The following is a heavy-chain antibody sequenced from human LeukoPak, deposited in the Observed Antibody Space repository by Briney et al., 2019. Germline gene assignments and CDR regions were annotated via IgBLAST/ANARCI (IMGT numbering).Heavy chain of an antibody. D-gene: IGHD5-18*01. J-gene: IGHJ4*02. Sequence: ASVKVSCKASGGTFSSYAISWVRQAPGQGLEWMGGIIPIFGTANYAQKFQGRVTITADESTSTAYMELSSLRSEDTAVYYCASLGTAMASGEVDYWGQGTLVTVSS. V-gene: IGHV1-69*13. CDR2: IIPIFGTA. CDR1: GGTFSSYA. CDR3: ASLGTAMASGEVDY.